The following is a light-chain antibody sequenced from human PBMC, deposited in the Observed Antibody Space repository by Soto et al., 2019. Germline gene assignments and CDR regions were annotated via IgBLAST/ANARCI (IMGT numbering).Light chain of an antibody. CDR3: QQYNSYPWT. Sequence: DIQMTQSPSSLSASVGDRVTSTCHASQDIKNYLNRYQQKSGKAPKLLIYDASDLGTGVPSRFSGSGSGTEFTLTISSLQPDDFATYYCQQYNSYPWTFGQGTKVDIK. CDR2: DAS. J-gene: IGKJ1*01. V-gene: IGKV1-33*01. CDR1: QDIKNY.